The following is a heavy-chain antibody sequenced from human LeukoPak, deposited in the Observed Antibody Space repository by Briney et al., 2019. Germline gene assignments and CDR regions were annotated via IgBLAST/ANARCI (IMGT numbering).Heavy chain of an antibody. D-gene: IGHD3-22*01. CDR2: ISYDGSNK. J-gene: IGHJ4*02. Sequence: GGSLRLSCAASGFTFSSCAMHWVRQAPGKRLEWVAVISYDGSNKYYADSVKGRFTISRDNSKNTLYLQMNSLRAEDTAVYYCARAYYYDSIPDYWGQGTLVTVSS. CDR3: ARAYYYDSIPDY. CDR1: GFTFSSCA. V-gene: IGHV3-30*04.